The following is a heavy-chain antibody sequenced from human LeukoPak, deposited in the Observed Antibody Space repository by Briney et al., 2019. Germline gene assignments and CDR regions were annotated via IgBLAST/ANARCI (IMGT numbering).Heavy chain of an antibody. Sequence: GASVKVSCKASGYTFTSYDINWVRQATGQGLEWMGWMNPNSGNTGYAQKLQGRVTMTTDTSTSTAYMGLRSLRSDDTAVYYCARDRKQLARGDAFDIWGQGTMVTVSS. CDR3: ARDRKQLARGDAFDI. V-gene: IGHV1-8*01. CDR2: MNPNSGNT. J-gene: IGHJ3*02. CDR1: GYTFTSYD. D-gene: IGHD6-6*01.